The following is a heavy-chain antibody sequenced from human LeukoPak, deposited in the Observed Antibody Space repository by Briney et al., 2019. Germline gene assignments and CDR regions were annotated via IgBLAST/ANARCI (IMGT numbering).Heavy chain of an antibody. CDR3: GKTDIYFNPIDY. Sequence: PSETLSLTCAVYGVSISSSEWWIWVRQPPGQGLEWIGEIHRAGRTRYNPSLKSRVTISMDYSKNQFSLKLTSVTAADTAIYYCGKTDIYFNPIDYWGPGSLVTVSS. CDR2: IHRAGRT. D-gene: IGHD3-9*01. V-gene: IGHV4-4*02. J-gene: IGHJ4*02. CDR1: GVSISSSEW.